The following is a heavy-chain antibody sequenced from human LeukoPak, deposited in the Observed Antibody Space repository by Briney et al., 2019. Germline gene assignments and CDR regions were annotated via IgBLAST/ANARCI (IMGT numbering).Heavy chain of an antibody. Sequence: ASVKVSCKASGYTFTSYYMHWVRQAPGQGLEWMGIINPSGGSTSYAQKFRGRVTMTRDTSTSTVYMELSSLRSEDTAVYYCARVSCSSTSCSHAFDIWGQGTMVTVSS. CDR2: INPSGGST. J-gene: IGHJ3*02. CDR3: ARVSCSSTSCSHAFDI. CDR1: GYTFTSYY. D-gene: IGHD2-2*01. V-gene: IGHV1-46*03.